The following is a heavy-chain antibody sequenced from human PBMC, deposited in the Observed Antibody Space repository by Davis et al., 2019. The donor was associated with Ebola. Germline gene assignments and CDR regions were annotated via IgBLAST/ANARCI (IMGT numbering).Heavy chain of an antibody. D-gene: IGHD6-6*01. CDR3: AKVREGYSSSSDY. V-gene: IGHV4-59*01. CDR2: IYYSEST. CDR1: GGSISSYY. J-gene: IGHJ4*02. Sequence: SETLSLTCTVSGGSISSYYWSWIRQPPGKGLEWIGYIYYSESTNYNPSLKSRVTISVDTSKNQFSLKLSSVTAADTAVYYCAKVREGYSSSSDYWGQGTLVTVSS.